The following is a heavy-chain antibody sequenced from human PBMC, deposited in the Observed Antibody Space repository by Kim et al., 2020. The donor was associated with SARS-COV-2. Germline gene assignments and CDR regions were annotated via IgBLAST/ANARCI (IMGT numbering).Heavy chain of an antibody. CDR1: GFTFSSYA. Sequence: GGSLRLSCAASGFTFSSYAMNWVRQAPGKGLEWVSAVSGSGGTTYYADSVKGRFTISRDNSKNTLYLQMNGLRDEDTAVYYCAKDNRAVAGDVFDYWGQGTLVTVSS. J-gene: IGHJ4*02. V-gene: IGHV3-23*01. CDR2: VSGSGGTT. CDR3: AKDNRAVAGDVFDY. D-gene: IGHD6-19*01.